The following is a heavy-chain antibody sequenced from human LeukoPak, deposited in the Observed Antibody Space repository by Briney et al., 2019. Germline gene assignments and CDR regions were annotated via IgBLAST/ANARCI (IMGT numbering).Heavy chain of an antibody. J-gene: IGHJ5*02. CDR2: INPSGGST. V-gene: IGHV1-46*01. Sequence: ALVKVSCKASGYTFTSYYMHWVRQAPGQGLEWMGIINPSGGSTSYAQKFQGRVTMTRDTSTTTVYMELNSLRSEDTAVYYCARAHAGIRGVIRFDPWGQGTLVTVSS. CDR1: GYTFTSYY. CDR3: ARAHAGIRGVIRFDP. D-gene: IGHD3-10*01.